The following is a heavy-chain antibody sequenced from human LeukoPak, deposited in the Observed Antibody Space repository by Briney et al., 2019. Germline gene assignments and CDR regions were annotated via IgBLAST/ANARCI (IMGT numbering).Heavy chain of an antibody. J-gene: IGHJ4*02. CDR2: ISSSSSTM. V-gene: IGHV3-48*01. Sequence: GGSLRLSCAASGFTFSTYAMSWVRQAPGKGLEWVSYISSSSSTMSYADSVKGRFTISRDNAKNSLYLQMNSLRAEDTAVYYCAQGDGYNSPFDYWGQGTLVTVSS. D-gene: IGHD5-24*01. CDR1: GFTFSTYA. CDR3: AQGDGYNSPFDY.